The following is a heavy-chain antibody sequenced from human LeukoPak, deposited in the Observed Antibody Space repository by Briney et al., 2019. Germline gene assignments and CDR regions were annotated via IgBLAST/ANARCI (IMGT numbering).Heavy chain of an antibody. V-gene: IGHV3-30*18. Sequence: GGSLRLSCAASGFTVSSNHMSWVRQAPGKGLEWVAVISYDGSNKYYADSVKGRFTISRDNSKNTLYLQMNSLRAEDTAVYYCANMVVPAASSGDAFDIWGQGTMVTVSS. CDR1: GFTVSSNH. J-gene: IGHJ3*02. CDR2: ISYDGSNK. D-gene: IGHD2-2*01. CDR3: ANMVVPAASSGDAFDI.